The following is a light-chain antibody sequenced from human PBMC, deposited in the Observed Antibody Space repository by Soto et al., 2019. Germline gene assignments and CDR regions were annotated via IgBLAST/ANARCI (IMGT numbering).Light chain of an antibody. V-gene: IGKV3-20*01. CDR2: GAS. CDR3: QQYGGLPRT. J-gene: IGKJ1*01. CDR1: RSVSSSY. Sequence: EIVLAQSPGTLSLSPGERATLSCRASRSVSSSYLAWYQQKPGQTPRLLIYGASSRATGIPDRFSGSGSGTDFTLTISRLEPEDFAVYYCQQYGGLPRTFGQGTKVDIK.